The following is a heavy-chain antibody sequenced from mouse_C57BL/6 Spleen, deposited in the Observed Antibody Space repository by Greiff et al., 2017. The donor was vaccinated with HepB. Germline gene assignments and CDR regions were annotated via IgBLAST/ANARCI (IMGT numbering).Heavy chain of an antibody. V-gene: IGHV1-50*01. CDR3: ATLLPSYAMDD. CDR2: IYPSASYT. Sequence: FHLQQPLADLLQPLSSVQLSFPSSVFPFPISCLPFVKQSPCQCLAWIGEIYPSASYTNYNQKFKGKATLTVDTSSSTAYMQLSSLTSEDSAVYYCATLLPSYAMDDWGQGTSVTVSS. J-gene: IGHJ4*01. CDR1: VFPFPISC. D-gene: IGHD1-2*01.